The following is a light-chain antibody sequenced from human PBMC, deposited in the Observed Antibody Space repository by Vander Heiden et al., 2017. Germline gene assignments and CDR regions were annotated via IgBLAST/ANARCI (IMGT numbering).Light chain of an antibody. J-gene: IGKJ4*01. CDR3: QQRNSYPLT. CDR1: QGISSY. V-gene: IGKV1-9*01. Sequence: DIQLTQSPSFLSASVGDRATITCRASQGISSYLAWYQQKPGKAPKLLIYAASNLQSGVPARFSGSASGTEFTLTISSLQPEDFATYYCQQRNSYPLTFGGGTKVEIK. CDR2: AAS.